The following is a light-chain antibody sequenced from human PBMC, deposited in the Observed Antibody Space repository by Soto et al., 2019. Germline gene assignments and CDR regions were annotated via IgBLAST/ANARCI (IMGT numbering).Light chain of an antibody. V-gene: IGKV1-5*03. J-gene: IGKJ1*01. CDR2: KAS. CDR3: QQSYSTPRT. CDR1: QSISSW. Sequence: DIQMTQSPSTLSASVGDRVTITCRASQSISSWLAWYQQKPGKAPKLLIYKASSLESGVPPRFSGSGSGTDFTLTISSLQPEDFATYYCQQSYSTPRTFGQGTKVDIK.